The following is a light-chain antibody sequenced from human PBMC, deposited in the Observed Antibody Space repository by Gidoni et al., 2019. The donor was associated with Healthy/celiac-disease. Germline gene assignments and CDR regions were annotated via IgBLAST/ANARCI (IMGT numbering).Light chain of an antibody. J-gene: IGKJ4*01. CDR2: AAT. CDR3: QQYDNLLT. Sequence: DIQLTQSPSSLSASVGDRVTITCQASQDISNYLNWYQQKPGKAPKLLIYAATNLETGVPSRFSGSGSGTDFTFTISRLHPEDIATYYCQQYDNLLTFGGGTKVEIK. CDR1: QDISNY. V-gene: IGKV1-33*01.